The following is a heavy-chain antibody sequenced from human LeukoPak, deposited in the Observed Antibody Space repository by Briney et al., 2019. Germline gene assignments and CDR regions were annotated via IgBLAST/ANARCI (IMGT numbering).Heavy chain of an antibody. D-gene: IGHD6-25*01. V-gene: IGHV1-18*04. CDR3: ARDKRGPFDY. CDR2: ISAYNGNT. CDR1: GYTFTDYY. J-gene: IGHJ4*02. Sequence: ASVKVSCKASGYTFTDYYIHWVRQAPGQRLEWMGWISAYNGNTNYAQKLQGRVTMTTDTSTSTAYMELRSLRSDDTAVYYCARDKRGPFDYWGQGTLVTVSS.